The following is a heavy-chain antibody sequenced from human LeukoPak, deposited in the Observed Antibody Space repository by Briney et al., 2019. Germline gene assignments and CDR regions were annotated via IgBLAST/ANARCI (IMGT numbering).Heavy chain of an antibody. J-gene: IGHJ4*02. CDR3: ARETYGSGSYYDY. Sequence: QSGGSLRLSCAVSGITLSNYMSWVRQAPGKGLEWVSVIYSGGSTYYADSVKGRFTISRHNSKNTLYLQMNSLRAEDTAVYYCARETYGSGSYYDYWGQGTLVTVSS. V-gene: IGHV3-53*04. CDR1: GITLSNY. CDR2: IYSGGST. D-gene: IGHD3-10*01.